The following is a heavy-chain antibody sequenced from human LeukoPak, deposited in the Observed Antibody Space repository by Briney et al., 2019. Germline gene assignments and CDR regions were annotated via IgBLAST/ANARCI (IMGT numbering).Heavy chain of an antibody. CDR3: AKDPAAIPTQFDY. Sequence: PGGSLRLSCAASGFTFSSYAMSWVRQAPGKGLEWVSAISGRGGSSYYADSVKGRFTISRDNSKNTLYLQMNSLRAENTAVYYCAKDPAAIPTQFDYWGQGTLVTVSS. V-gene: IGHV3-23*01. CDR2: ISGRGGSS. CDR1: GFTFSSYA. J-gene: IGHJ4*02. D-gene: IGHD2-2*02.